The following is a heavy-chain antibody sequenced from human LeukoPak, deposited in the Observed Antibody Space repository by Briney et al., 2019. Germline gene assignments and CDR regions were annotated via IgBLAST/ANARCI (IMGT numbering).Heavy chain of an antibody. CDR1: GGTFSSYA. CDR3: ARRGDSSGYCYIGSAFDI. Sequence: GASVKVSCKASGGTFSSYAISWVRQAPGQGLEWMGRIIPIFGTANYAQKFQGRVTITMDESTSTAYMELSSLRSEDTAVCYCARRGDSSGYCYIGSAFDIWGQGTMVTVSS. D-gene: IGHD3-22*01. V-gene: IGHV1-69*05. CDR2: IIPIFGTA. J-gene: IGHJ3*02.